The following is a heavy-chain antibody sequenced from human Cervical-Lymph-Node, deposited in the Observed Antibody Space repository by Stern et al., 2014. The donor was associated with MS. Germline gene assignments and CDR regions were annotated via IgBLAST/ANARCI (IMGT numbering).Heavy chain of an antibody. CDR3: ARDGFDSGSALAF. CDR2: ISPGLDSV. J-gene: IGHJ4*02. Sequence: MQLVESGAELKKPGSSVQVSCTTSGGIFISSTITWVRQVPGQGLEWMGDISPGLDSVDYAQEFQGRFTLTADDSTNTVYMELTSLQSGDTAMYYCARDGFDSGSALAFWGQGTLVTVSS. CDR1: GGIFISST. V-gene: IGHV1-69*01. D-gene: IGHD6-19*01.